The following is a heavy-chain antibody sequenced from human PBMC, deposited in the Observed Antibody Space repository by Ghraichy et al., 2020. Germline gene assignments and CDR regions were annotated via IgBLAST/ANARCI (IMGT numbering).Heavy chain of an antibody. CDR1: GFTFSSYT. V-gene: IGHV3-23*01. Sequence: SCAASGFTFSSYTMTWVRQAPGKGLEWVSSINSGGSTYYADSVKGRFTISRDNSENTLYLQMNSLRADDTAVYYCAKEERWFDPWGQGTLVTVPS. CDR2: INSGGST. J-gene: IGHJ5*02. CDR3: AKEERWFDP.